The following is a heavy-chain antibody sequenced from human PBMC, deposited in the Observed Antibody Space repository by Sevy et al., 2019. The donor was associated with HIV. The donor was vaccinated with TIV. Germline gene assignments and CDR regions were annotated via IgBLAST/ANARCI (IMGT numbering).Heavy chain of an antibody. Sequence: GGSLRLSCAASGFTFSSHSMNWVRQAPGKGLEWASSISSTSGHIYYSDSVKGRFTISRDNSKNSLYLQMNSLRAEDTAVYYCARDDYVWGNSRWTNWFDPWGQGTLVTVSS. J-gene: IGHJ5*02. D-gene: IGHD3-16*02. CDR2: ISSTSGHI. CDR3: ARDDYVWGNSRWTNWFDP. V-gene: IGHV3-21*01. CDR1: GFTFSSHS.